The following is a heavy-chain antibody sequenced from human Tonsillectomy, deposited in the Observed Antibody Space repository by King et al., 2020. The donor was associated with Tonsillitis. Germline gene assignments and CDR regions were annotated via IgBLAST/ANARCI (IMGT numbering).Heavy chain of an antibody. CDR2: IYSGGAT. CDR3: ARGNWDTVMVTIWFDP. D-gene: IGHD5-18*01. V-gene: IGHV3-53*01. Sequence: VQLVESGGGLIQPGGSLRLSCAASGFIVSNNYMNWVRQAPGKGLEWGAVIYSGGATYYAASVKGRFTISRKNSNNTLYLQVNSLRAEDTAVDYCARGNWDTVMVTIWFDPGGQGTLVTVPS. CDR1: GFIVSNNY. J-gene: IGHJ5*02.